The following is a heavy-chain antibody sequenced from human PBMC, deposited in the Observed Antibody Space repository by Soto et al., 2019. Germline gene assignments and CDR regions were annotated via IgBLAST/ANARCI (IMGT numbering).Heavy chain of an antibody. D-gene: IGHD3-3*01. CDR1: GFTFSTYA. V-gene: IGHV3-23*01. Sequence: GGSLRLSCAASGFTFSTYAMNWVRQAPGRXLEWVSGIRGSGTSTYYADSVKGRFTISRDNSNDTLYLQMNSLRAEDTAVYYCASSPHHYFWSGYENRFDPWGQGTLVTVSS. CDR2: IRGSGTST. CDR3: ASSPHHYFWSGYENRFDP. J-gene: IGHJ5*02.